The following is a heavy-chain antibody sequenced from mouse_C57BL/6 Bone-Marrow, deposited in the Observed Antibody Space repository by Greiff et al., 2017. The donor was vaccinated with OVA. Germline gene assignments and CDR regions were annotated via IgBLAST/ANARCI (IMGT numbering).Heavy chain of an antibody. V-gene: IGHV1-55*01. CDR1: GYTFTSYW. Sequence: VQLQQPGAELVKPGASVKMSCKASGYTFTSYWITWVKQRPGQGLEWIGDIYPGSGSTNYNEKFKSKATLTVDTSSSTAYMQLSSLTSEDSAVYYCARDYYGSGWFAYWGQGTLVTVSA. CDR3: ARDYYGSGWFAY. J-gene: IGHJ3*01. CDR2: IYPGSGST. D-gene: IGHD1-1*01.